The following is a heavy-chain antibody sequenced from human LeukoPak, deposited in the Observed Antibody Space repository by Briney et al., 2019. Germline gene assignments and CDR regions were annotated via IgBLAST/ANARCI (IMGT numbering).Heavy chain of an antibody. CDR3: ARVFDSGSQAYFYYMDV. D-gene: IGHD3-10*01. V-gene: IGHV4-61*02. J-gene: IGHJ6*03. CDR1: GGSISSGSYY. Sequence: SETLSLTCTVSGGSISSGSYYWSWIRQPAGKGLEWIGRIYTSGSTNYNPSLKSRVTMSVDTSKNQFSLKVSSVTAADTAVYYCARVFDSGSQAYFYYMDVWGKGTTVTISS. CDR2: IYTSGST.